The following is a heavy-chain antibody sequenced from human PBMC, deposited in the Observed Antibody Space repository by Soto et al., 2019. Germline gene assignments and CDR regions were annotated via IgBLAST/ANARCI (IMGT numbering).Heavy chain of an antibody. CDR2: FHYGGRT. D-gene: IGHD3-16*01. CDR3: VRDRAFSYAYDL. J-gene: IGHJ5*02. Sequence: XTLSLTCTVSGGSLTRTRFYWSWIRQTPGKGLEWIGYFHYGGRTNYNPSLKSRFKISVDTYKNQFSLQLSPVTAADKALYFCVRDRAFSYAYDLWGQGTLVTVSS. V-gene: IGHV4-61*01. CDR1: GGSLTRTRFY.